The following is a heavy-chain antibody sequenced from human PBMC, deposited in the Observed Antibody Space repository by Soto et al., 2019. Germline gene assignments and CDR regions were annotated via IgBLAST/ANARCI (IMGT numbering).Heavy chain of an antibody. CDR3: ARERGTRYMDV. Sequence: EVQLVESGGGLVQPGGSLRLSCAASGFTFSGDWMNWVRQAPGKGLEWVANIKQDGSEKYYVDSVKVRFTISRDKAKNSLYLQRNSLRGEDTAVYYCARERGTRYMDVWGKGTTVTVSS. D-gene: IGHD3-10*01. V-gene: IGHV3-7*01. J-gene: IGHJ6*03. CDR2: IKQDGSEK. CDR1: GFTFSGDW.